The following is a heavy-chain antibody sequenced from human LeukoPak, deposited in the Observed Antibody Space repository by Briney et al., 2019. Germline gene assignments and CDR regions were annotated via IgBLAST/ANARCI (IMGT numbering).Heavy chain of an antibody. D-gene: IGHD3-22*01. V-gene: IGHV4-34*01. Sequence: SETLSLTCAVYGGSFSGYYWSWIRQPPGKGLEWIGEINHSGGTNYNPSLKSRVTISVDTSKNQFSLKLSSVTAADTAVYYCARVRRYYDSSGYYHYWGQGTLVTVSS. J-gene: IGHJ4*02. CDR1: GGSFSGYY. CDR2: INHSGGT. CDR3: ARVRRYYDSSGYYHY.